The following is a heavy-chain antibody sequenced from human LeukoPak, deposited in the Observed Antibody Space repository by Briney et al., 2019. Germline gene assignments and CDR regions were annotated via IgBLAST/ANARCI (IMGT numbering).Heavy chain of an antibody. Sequence: SVKVSCKASGGTFSSYAISWVQQAPGQGLEWMGGIIPIFGTANYAQKFRGRVTITADESTSTAYMELSSLRSEDTAVYYRARRYYDFWSGYHNWFDPWGQGTLVTVSS. D-gene: IGHD3-3*01. CDR3: ARRYYDFWSGYHNWFDP. CDR1: GGTFSSYA. V-gene: IGHV1-69*13. J-gene: IGHJ5*02. CDR2: IIPIFGTA.